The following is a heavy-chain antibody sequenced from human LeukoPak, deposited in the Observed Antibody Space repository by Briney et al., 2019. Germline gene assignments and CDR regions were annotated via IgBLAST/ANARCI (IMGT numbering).Heavy chain of an antibody. CDR1: GFTFSNAW. V-gene: IGHV3-11*01. CDR3: AREEGGDCSRTSCYTSS. J-gene: IGHJ4*02. CDR2: ISGSGSTP. Sequence: GGSLRLSCAASGFTFSNAWMSWVRQAPGKGLEWVSYISGSGSTPYYADSVKGRFTISRDNAKNSLYLQMNSLRVEDTAVYYCAREEGGDCSRTSCYTSSWGQGTQVTVST. D-gene: IGHD2-2*02.